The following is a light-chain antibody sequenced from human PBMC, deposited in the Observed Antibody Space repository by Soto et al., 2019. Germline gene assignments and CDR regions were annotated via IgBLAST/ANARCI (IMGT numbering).Light chain of an antibody. CDR2: AAS. CDR3: QQLRSYPST. V-gene: IGKV1-9*01. Sequence: IQVTQSPSSLSASVGDRVTITCQASQDISSYLAWYQQKPGKAPTLLIYAASTLQSGVPSRFSGSGFGTDFTLTISSLQAEDFASYYCQQLRSYPSTFGGGTKV. CDR1: QDISSY. J-gene: IGKJ4*01.